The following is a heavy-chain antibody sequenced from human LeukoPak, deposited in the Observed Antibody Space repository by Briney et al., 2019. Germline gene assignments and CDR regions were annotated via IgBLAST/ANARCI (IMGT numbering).Heavy chain of an antibody. CDR2: IWYDGSNK. J-gene: IGHJ6*02. Sequence: PGGSLRLSYATSGFTCSSVGTHWVRQAPGKGLEWVAVIWYDGSNKYYADAVKGRFTISRDNSKNTLYLQMNSLRAEDTAVYYCARYCSGGSCYYYGMDVWGQGTTVTVSS. CDR3: ARYCSGGSCYYYGMDV. CDR1: GFTCSSVG. V-gene: IGHV3-33*01. D-gene: IGHD2-15*01.